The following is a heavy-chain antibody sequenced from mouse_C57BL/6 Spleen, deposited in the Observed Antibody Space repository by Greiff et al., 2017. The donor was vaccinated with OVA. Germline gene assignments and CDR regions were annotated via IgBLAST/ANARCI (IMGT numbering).Heavy chain of an antibody. CDR1: GYTFTDYY. CDR2: INPYNGGT. V-gene: IGHV1-19*01. Sequence: DVQLQESGPVLVKPGASVKMSCKASGYTFTDYYMNWVKQSHGKSLEWIGVINPYNGGTSYNQKFKGKATLTVDKSSSTAYMELNSLTSEDSAVYYCARGDGNYDYWGQGTTLTVSS. CDR3: ARGDGNYDY. D-gene: IGHD2-1*01. J-gene: IGHJ2*01.